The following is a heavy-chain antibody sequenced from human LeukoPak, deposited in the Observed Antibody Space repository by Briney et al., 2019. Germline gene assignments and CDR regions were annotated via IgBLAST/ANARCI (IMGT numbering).Heavy chain of an antibody. CDR1: GFTFSSYA. D-gene: IGHD3-16*01. J-gene: IGHJ4*02. CDR2: TSFDGDDK. CDR3: ARGGLYYDYSGTDY. Sequence: GGSLRLSCATSGFTFSSYAIHWVRQAPGKGLEWVSITSFDGDDKFYADSVKGRFTISRDNSKTTLYLQMNSLRTEDTAVYYCARGGLYYDYSGTDYWGQGTLVTVSS. V-gene: IGHV3-30-3*01.